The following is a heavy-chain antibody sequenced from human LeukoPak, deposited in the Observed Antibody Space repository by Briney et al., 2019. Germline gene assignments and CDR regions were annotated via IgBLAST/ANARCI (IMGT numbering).Heavy chain of an antibody. Sequence: GASVKVSCKASGGTFSSYTISWVRQAPGQGLEWMGRIIPILGIANYAQKFQGRVTITADKSMSTAYMELSSLRSEDTAVYYCASSPMVEQLSWFDPWGQGTLVTVSS. CDR1: GGTFSSYT. CDR3: ASSPMVEQLSWFDP. CDR2: IIPILGIA. V-gene: IGHV1-69*02. J-gene: IGHJ5*02. D-gene: IGHD5-24*01.